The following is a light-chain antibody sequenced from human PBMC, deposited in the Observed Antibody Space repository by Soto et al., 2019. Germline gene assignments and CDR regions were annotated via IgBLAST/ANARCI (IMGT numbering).Light chain of an antibody. CDR3: QQYSGYNT. CDR1: QGISSS. J-gene: IGKJ2*01. CDR2: GAS. V-gene: IGKV1-8*01. Sequence: AIRMTQSPSSVSASIGDRVTIACRASQGISSSLAWYQQKPGKAPKILISGASILQDGVPSRFSGRGSGTDFTLTISRLQSDDFATYYCQQYSGYNTFGQGTKVDIK.